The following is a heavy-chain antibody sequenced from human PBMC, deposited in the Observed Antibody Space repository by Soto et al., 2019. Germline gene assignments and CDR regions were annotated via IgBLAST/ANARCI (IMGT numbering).Heavy chain of an antibody. CDR3: ARLEGLATISYYFDF. CDR1: GGSISSGSYY. J-gene: IGHJ4*02. CDR2: IYYSGNA. Sequence: SETLSLTCTVSGGSISSGSYYWGWIRQPPGKGLEWIGSIYYSGNAYYNPSLQTRVTISLDTSKNQFSLKLNSVTAADSAVYFCARLEGLATISYYFDFWGPGALVTVSS. D-gene: IGHD3-9*01. V-gene: IGHV4-39*01.